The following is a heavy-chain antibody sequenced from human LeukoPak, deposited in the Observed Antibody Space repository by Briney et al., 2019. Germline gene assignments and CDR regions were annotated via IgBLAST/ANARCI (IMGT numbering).Heavy chain of an antibody. CDR1: GFTFSNCA. CDR3: ARGGYLWQLDY. CDR2: ISSYGDKT. D-gene: IGHD2-21*01. V-gene: IGHV3-64*04. J-gene: IGHJ4*02. Sequence: GGSLRLSCSASGFTFSNCAMHWVRQAPGKGPEYVSVISSYGDKTYYADSVKGRFTISRDNAKNSLYLQMNSLRAGDTAVYYCARGGYLWQLDYWGQGTLVTVSS.